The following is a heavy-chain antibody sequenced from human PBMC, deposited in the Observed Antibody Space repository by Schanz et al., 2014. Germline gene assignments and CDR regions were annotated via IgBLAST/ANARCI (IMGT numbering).Heavy chain of an antibody. Sequence: EVQLVESGGGVVRPGGSLRLSCAASGFTLSNYAMSWVRQAPGKGLEWVSAISGSGGSTYYADSVKGRFTISRDNSKNTLYLQMNSLRAEDTAVYYCARPALWFGDNCFDPWGQGTLVTVSS. V-gene: IGHV3-23*04. D-gene: IGHD3-10*01. CDR2: ISGSGGST. CDR1: GFTLSNYA. J-gene: IGHJ5*02. CDR3: ARPALWFGDNCFDP.